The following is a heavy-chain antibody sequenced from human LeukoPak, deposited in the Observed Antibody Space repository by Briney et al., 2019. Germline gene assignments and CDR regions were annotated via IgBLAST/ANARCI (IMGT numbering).Heavy chain of an antibody. J-gene: IGHJ3*02. V-gene: IGHV4-39*07. CDR1: GGSISSSSYY. Sequence: PSETLSLTCTVSGGSISSSSYYWSWIRQPPGKGLEWIGEINHSGSTNYNPSLKSRVTISVDTSKNQFSLKLSSVTAADTAVYYCARERHDFWSGYYKSAFDIWGQGTTVTVSS. D-gene: IGHD3-3*01. CDR3: ARERHDFWSGYYKSAFDI. CDR2: INHSGST.